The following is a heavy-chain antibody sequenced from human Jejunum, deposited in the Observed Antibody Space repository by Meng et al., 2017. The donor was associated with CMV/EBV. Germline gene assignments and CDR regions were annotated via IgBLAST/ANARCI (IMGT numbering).Heavy chain of an antibody. D-gene: IGHD1-26*01. V-gene: IGHV3-21*01. Sequence: ASVFPFSDYIMNWVRQAPGKGLEWVSSISDRGGYIYYADSVRGRFTISRDNAKSSLYLHVNTLRAEDTAVYYCARASGSYSDAFDIWGQGTMVTVSS. CDR3: ARASGSYSDAFDI. CDR1: VFPFSDYI. CDR2: ISDRGGYI. J-gene: IGHJ3*02.